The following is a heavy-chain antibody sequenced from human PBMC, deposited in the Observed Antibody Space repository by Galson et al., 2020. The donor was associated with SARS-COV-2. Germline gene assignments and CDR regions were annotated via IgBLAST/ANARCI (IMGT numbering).Heavy chain of an antibody. Sequence: ASVKVSCKVSGYTLTELSMHWVRQAPGKGLEWMEGFDPEDGETIYAQKFQGRVTMTEDTSTDTAYMELSSLRSEDTAVYYCATGTPVGATGWFDPWGQGTLVTVSS. CDR3: ATGTPVGATGWFDP. J-gene: IGHJ5*02. CDR2: FDPEDGET. D-gene: IGHD1-26*01. CDR1: GYTLTELS. V-gene: IGHV1-24*01.